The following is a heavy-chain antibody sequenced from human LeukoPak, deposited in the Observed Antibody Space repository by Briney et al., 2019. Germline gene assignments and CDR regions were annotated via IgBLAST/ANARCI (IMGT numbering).Heavy chain of an antibody. CDR3: AREGGLSYGSGSPFDY. Sequence: ASVKVSCKASGYTFTSYGISWVRQAPGQGLEWMGWISAYNGNTNYAQKLQGRVTMTTDTSTSTAYVELRSLRSDDTAVYYCAREGGLSYGSGSPFDYWGQGTLVTVSS. CDR2: ISAYNGNT. J-gene: IGHJ4*02. D-gene: IGHD3-10*01. V-gene: IGHV1-18*01. CDR1: GYTFTSYG.